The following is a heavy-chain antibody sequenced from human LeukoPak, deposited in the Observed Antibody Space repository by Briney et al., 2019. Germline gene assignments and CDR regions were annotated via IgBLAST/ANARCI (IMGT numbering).Heavy chain of an antibody. CDR1: GFTLGVYG. D-gene: IGHD3-10*01. Sequence: GVSLRLSCAASGFTLGVYGMRWVRHAPGKGLEWFSGMGWNCGGIYHEDSVKGRFTTYRDNAKNSLYLEMTSLRAEDTAFYYCARRYYHGSGSYVWSGLDVWGQGTTVT. V-gene: IGHV3-20*04. J-gene: IGHJ6*02. CDR2: MGWNCGGI. CDR3: ARRYYHGSGSYVWSGLDV.